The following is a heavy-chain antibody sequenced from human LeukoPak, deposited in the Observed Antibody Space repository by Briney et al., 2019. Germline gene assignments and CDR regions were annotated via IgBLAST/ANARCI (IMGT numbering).Heavy chain of an antibody. D-gene: IGHD2-2*03. V-gene: IGHV3-23*01. Sequence: GGSLRLSCTTSKFNFNSYGMTWVRQAPGKGLEWVSSISGSGGSTYYADSVKGRFTISRDNSKNTLYLQMNSLRAEDTAVYYCASLDIVVVPAAPDAFDIWGQGTMVTVSS. J-gene: IGHJ3*02. CDR2: ISGSGGST. CDR3: ASLDIVVVPAAPDAFDI. CDR1: KFNFNSYG.